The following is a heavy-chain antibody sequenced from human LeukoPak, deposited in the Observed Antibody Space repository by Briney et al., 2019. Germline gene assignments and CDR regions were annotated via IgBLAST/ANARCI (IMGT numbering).Heavy chain of an antibody. V-gene: IGHV3-13*01. CDR1: GFSFSIYD. CDR3: AKEKDPRGYSFGTDY. D-gene: IGHD5-18*01. Sequence: PGGSLRLSCAASGFSFSIYDMHWVRQPTGKGLEWVSAIGTTDNTYYIDSVKGRFTISRDNSKNTLYLQMNSLRAEDTAVYYCAKEKDPRGYSFGTDYWGQGTLVTVTS. J-gene: IGHJ4*02. CDR2: IGTTDNT.